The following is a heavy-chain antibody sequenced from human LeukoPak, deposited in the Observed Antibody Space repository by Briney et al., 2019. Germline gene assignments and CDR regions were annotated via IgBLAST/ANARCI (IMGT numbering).Heavy chain of an antibody. V-gene: IGHV4-61*02. J-gene: IGHJ4*02. CDR1: GGSISSGSYY. Sequence: SQTLSLTCTVSGGSISSGSYYWSWIRQPAGKGLEWIGRIYTSGSTNYNPSLKSRVTMSVDTSKKQFSLKLSSVTAADTAVYYCARAGYYYATREYYFDYWGQGTLVTVSS. CDR3: ARAGYYYATREYYFDY. CDR2: IYTSGST. D-gene: IGHD3-10*01.